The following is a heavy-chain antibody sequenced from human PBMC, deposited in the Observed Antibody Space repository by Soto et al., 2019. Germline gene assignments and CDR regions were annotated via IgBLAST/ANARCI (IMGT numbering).Heavy chain of an antibody. CDR1: GGSISSYY. CDR2: IYYSGST. Sequence: QVQLQESGPGLVKPSENLSLTCTVSGGSISSYYWSWIRQPPGKGLEWIGYIYYSGSTNYNPSLKSRVTISVDTSKNQFSLKLSSVTAADTAVYYCARRYAGNFDYWGQGTLVTVSS. CDR3: ARRYAGNFDY. J-gene: IGHJ4*02. D-gene: IGHD2-8*01. V-gene: IGHV4-59*01.